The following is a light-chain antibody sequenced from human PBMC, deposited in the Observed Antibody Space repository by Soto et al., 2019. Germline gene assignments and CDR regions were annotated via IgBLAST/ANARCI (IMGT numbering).Light chain of an antibody. V-gene: IGLV2-23*01. CDR2: EGS. J-gene: IGLJ2*01. CDR3: CSYAGSSTYVV. Sequence: QSALTQPASVSGSPGQSITISCTGTSSDVGSFNLVSWYQHHPGKAPKLMIYEGSKRPSGVSDRFSGSKSGNTASLTISGLQAEDEADYYCCSYAGSSTYVVFGVGTKLTVL. CDR1: SSDVGSFNL.